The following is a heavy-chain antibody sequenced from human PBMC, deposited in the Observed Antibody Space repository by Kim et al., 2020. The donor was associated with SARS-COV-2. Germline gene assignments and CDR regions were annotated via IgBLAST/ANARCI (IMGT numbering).Heavy chain of an antibody. CDR1: GFTFDDYA. Sequence: GGSLRLSCAASGFTFDDYAMHWVRQAPGKGLEWVSGISWNSGSIGYADSVKGRFTISRDNAKNSLYLQMNSLRAEDTALYYCAKDPHWLSLYYFDYWGQGTLVTVSS. D-gene: IGHD3-9*01. J-gene: IGHJ4*02. V-gene: IGHV3-9*01. CDR2: ISWNSGSI. CDR3: AKDPHWLSLYYFDY.